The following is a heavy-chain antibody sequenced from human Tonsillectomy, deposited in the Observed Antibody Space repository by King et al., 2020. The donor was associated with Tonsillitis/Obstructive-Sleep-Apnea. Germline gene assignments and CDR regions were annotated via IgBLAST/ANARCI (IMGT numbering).Heavy chain of an antibody. V-gene: IGHV3-30*18. J-gene: IGHJ4*02. CDR3: AKDSDRGPIGGDFDF. D-gene: IGHD1-26*01. CDR1: GFTFSNFG. CDR2: ISYDGRNK. Sequence: VQLVESGGGVVQPGRSLRLSCAASGFTFSNFGMHWVRQAPGKGLEWVAVISYDGRNKYFADSVKGRFTVSRDNSKNTLFLQMNSLRVEDSAVYFCAKDSDRGPIGGDFDFWGQGTLVTVSS.